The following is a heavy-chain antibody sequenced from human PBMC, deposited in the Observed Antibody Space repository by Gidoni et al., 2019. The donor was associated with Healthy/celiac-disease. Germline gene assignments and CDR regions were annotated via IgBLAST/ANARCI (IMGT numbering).Heavy chain of an antibody. V-gene: IGHV1-18*01. CDR3: ARLHQHYGDLIPRFQH. CDR2: ISAYNGNT. D-gene: IGHD4-17*01. Sequence: QVQLVQSGAEVKKPGASVKVSCKASGYPFTSYGISWVRQAPGQGLEWMGWISAYNGNTNYAQKLQGRVTMTTDTSTSTAYMELRSLRSDDTAVYYCARLHQHYGDLIPRFQHWGQGTLVTVSS. J-gene: IGHJ1*01. CDR1: GYPFTSYG.